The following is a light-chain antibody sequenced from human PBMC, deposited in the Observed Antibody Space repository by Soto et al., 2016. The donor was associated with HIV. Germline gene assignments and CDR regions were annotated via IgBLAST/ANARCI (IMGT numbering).Light chain of an antibody. CDR1: QGIGSW. CDR2: KAS. J-gene: IGKJ2*01. CDR3: RQYDDYPYT. Sequence: DIQMTQSPSTLSASVGDRVTITCRASQGIGSWLAWYQQEPGKAPKLLIYKASTLESGVPSRFSGSGSGPEFTLTISSLQPDDFATYYCRQYDDYPYTFGQGTKLEIK. V-gene: IGKV1-5*03.